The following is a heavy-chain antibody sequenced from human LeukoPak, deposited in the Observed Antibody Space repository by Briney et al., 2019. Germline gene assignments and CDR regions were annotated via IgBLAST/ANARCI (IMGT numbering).Heavy chain of an antibody. CDR1: GGSISSGSYY. CDR3: ERDHCSSTSGLRVNWFDP. Sequence: PSETLSLTCTVSGGSISSGSYYWSWIRQPAGKGLEWIGRIYTSGSTNYNPSLKSRVTISVDTSKNQFSLKLSSVTAADTAVYYCERDHCSSTSGLRVNWFDPWGQGTLVTVSS. J-gene: IGHJ5*02. CDR2: IYTSGST. V-gene: IGHV4-61*02. D-gene: IGHD2-2*01.